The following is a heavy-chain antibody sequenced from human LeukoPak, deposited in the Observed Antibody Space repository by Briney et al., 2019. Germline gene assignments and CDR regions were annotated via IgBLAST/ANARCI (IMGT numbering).Heavy chain of an antibody. Sequence: GGSLRLSCAASGFTFSGSAMHWVRQASGKGLECVGRMRSKANSYPTAYAASVKGRFTISRDASKNTAYLQMNSLKNEDTAVYYCTRFNRVVPAADNRDYYYMDVWGKGTTVTVSS. CDR1: GFTFSGSA. CDR3: TRFNRVVPAADNRDYYYMDV. D-gene: IGHD2-2*01. CDR2: MRSKANSYPT. J-gene: IGHJ6*03. V-gene: IGHV3-73*01.